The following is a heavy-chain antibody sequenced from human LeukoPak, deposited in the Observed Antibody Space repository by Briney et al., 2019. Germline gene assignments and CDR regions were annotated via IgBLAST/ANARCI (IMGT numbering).Heavy chain of an antibody. V-gene: IGHV3-30*18. CDR1: GFTFSSYG. J-gene: IGHJ4*02. D-gene: IGHD1-14*01. CDR2: ISYDGSNK. Sequence: PGGSLRLSCAASGFTFSSYGMHWVRQAPGKGLEWVAVISYDGSNKYYADSVKGRFTISRDNSKNTLYLQMNSLRAEDTAVYYCAKGNHWSEWGQGTLVTVSS. CDR3: AKGNHWSE.